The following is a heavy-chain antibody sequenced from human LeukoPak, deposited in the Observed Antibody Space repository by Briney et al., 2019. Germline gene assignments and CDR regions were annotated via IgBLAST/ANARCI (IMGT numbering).Heavy chain of an antibody. Sequence: SVKVSCKASGGTFSSYAISWVRQAPGQGLEWMGRIIPILGIANYAQKFQGRVTITADKSTSTAYMELSSLRSEDTAMYYCARDLGDDYYDSSGDPFDYWGQGTLVTVSS. CDR3: ARDLGDDYYDSSGDPFDY. CDR2: IIPILGIA. CDR1: GGTFSSYA. J-gene: IGHJ4*02. V-gene: IGHV1-69*04. D-gene: IGHD3-22*01.